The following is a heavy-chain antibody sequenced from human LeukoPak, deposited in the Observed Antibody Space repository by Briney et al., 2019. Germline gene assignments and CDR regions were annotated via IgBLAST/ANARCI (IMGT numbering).Heavy chain of an antibody. J-gene: IGHJ5*02. CDR3: ARGGSKTAMAWGWFVR. Sequence: ASVKVSCKASGYTFTIYYMRWVRQAPGQGLEWMGIINPSVGSTSYAQKFQGRVTMTRDTSTSTVYMELSSLRSEDTAGYYCARGGSKTAMAWGWFVRWLQATL. V-gene: IGHV1-46*01. CDR1: GYTFTIYY. CDR2: INPSVGST. D-gene: IGHD5-18*01.